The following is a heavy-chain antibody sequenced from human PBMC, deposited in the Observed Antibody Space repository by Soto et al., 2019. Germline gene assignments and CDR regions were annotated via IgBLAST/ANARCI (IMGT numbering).Heavy chain of an antibody. CDR1: GFTFSSYG. J-gene: IGHJ6*02. V-gene: IGHV3-33*01. Sequence: PGGSLRLSCAASGFTFSSYGMHWVRQAPGKGLEWVAVIWYDGSNKYYADSVKGRFTISRDNSKNTLYLQMNSLRAEDTAVYYCAXSIVGATIIYYYYGMDVWGQGTTVTVSS. D-gene: IGHD1-26*01. CDR3: AXSIVGATIIYYYYGMDV. CDR2: IWYDGSNK.